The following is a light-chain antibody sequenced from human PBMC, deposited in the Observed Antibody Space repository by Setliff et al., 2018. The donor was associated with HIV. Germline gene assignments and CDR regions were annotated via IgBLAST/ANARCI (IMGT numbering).Light chain of an antibody. Sequence: QSVLTQQPSASGTPGQRVTISCSGGRSNLGSHYVSWYQQLSGTAPTLLLYWDTERPSGVPDRIYGSRSGTSASLAISGLRSEDEADYYCASWDDSLSGWVFGGGTKVTVL. CDR2: WDT. CDR3: ASWDDSLSGWV. V-gene: IGLV1-47*01. J-gene: IGLJ3*02. CDR1: RSNLGSHY.